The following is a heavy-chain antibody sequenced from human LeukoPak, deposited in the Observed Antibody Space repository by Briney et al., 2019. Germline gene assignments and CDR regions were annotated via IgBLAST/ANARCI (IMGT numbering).Heavy chain of an antibody. CDR1: GFTFSSYS. J-gene: IGHJ4*02. Sequence: GGSLRLSCAASGFTFSSYSMTWVRQAPGKGLEWVSSISSSSSYIYYADSVKGRFTISRDNAKNPLYLQMNSLRAEDTAVYYCARDVNYYDSSGYYPINYFDYWGQGTLVTVSS. CDR2: ISSSSSYI. CDR3: ARDVNYYDSSGYYPINYFDY. D-gene: IGHD3-22*01. V-gene: IGHV3-21*01.